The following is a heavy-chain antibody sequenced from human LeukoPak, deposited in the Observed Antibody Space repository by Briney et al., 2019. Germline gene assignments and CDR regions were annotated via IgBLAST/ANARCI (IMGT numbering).Heavy chain of an antibody. CDR3: AKAPVTTCRGAFCYPFDY. D-gene: IGHD2-15*01. Sequence: GGSLRLSCVGSGFTFDDYAMHWVRQAPGKGLEWVSGISWNSGRRGYADSVKGRFTISRDSSKNTLFLQMNRLRPEDAAVYYCAKAPVTTCRGAFCYPFDYWGLGTLVTVSS. J-gene: IGHJ4*02. V-gene: IGHV3-9*01. CDR2: ISWNSGRR. CDR1: GFTFDDYA.